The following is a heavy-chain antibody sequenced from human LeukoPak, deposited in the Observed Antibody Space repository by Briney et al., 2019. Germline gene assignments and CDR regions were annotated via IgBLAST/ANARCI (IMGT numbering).Heavy chain of an antibody. CDR2: IGGSGAST. V-gene: IGHV3-23*01. CDR3: AKGQGSGWYYFDY. J-gene: IGHJ4*02. D-gene: IGHD6-19*01. Sequence: GGSLRLSCAASGFTFSSYAMRWVRQAPGKGLEWVSTIGGSGASTYYADSVKGRFTISRDNSKNTLYLQMNSLRAEDTAVYYCAKGQGSGWYYFDYWGKGALVTVSS. CDR1: GFTFSSYA.